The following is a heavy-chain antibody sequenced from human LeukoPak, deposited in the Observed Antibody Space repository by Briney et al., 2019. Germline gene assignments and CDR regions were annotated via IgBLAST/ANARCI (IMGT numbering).Heavy chain of an antibody. CDR2: INHNGNVN. CDR1: GFTFSSYW. J-gene: IGHJ6*02. D-gene: IGHD3-16*01. CDR3: ARGGGLDV. V-gene: IGHV3-7*03. Sequence: GGSLRLSCAASGFTFSSYWMNWARQTPGKGLEWVASINHNGNVNYYVDSVKGRFTISRDNAKNSLYLLMSNLRAEDTAVYFCARGGGLDVWGQGARSPSP.